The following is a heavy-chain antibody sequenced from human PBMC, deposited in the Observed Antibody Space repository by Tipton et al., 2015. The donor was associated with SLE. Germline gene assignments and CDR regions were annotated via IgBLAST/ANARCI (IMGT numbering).Heavy chain of an antibody. CDR1: GYSITSYY. CDR3: VRVQVGATMRSWFDP. J-gene: IGHJ5*02. CDR2: IYTSGST. Sequence: TLSLTCKVSGYSITSYYWSWIRQSAGKGLEWIGIIYTSGSTAYNPSLKSRATMSVDMSKNQFSMNLSSVTAADTAVYYCVRVQVGATMRSWFDPWGHGTLVTVSS. V-gene: IGHV4-4*07. D-gene: IGHD1-26*01.